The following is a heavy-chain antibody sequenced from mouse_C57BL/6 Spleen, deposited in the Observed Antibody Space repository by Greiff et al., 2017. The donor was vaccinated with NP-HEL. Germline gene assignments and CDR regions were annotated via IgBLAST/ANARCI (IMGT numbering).Heavy chain of an antibody. CDR2: INYDGSST. D-gene: IGHD2-3*01. J-gene: IGHJ2*01. Sequence: EVKVVESEGGLVQPGSSMKLSCTASGFTFSDYYMAWVRQVPEKGLEWVANINYDGSSTYYLDSLKSRFIISRDNAKNILYLQMSSLKSEDTATYYCARDDGYWGYFDYWGQGTTLTVSS. V-gene: IGHV5-16*01. CDR3: ARDDGYWGYFDY. CDR1: GFTFSDYY.